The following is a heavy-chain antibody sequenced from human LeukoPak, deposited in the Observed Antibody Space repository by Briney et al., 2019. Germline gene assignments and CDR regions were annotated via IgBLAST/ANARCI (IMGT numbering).Heavy chain of an antibody. Sequence: NAGGSLRLSCAASGFTFSSAYMSWVRQAPGKGLEWVGRIKSQTDGGSADYAAPVRGRFTISRDDSRTTLYLEMNSLKDEDTAVYYCTTVPAYTSGWFGGIGYWRQGTRVTVSS. CDR3: TTVPAYTSGWFGGIGY. CDR1: GFTFSSAY. D-gene: IGHD6-19*01. CDR2: IKSQTDGGSA. V-gene: IGHV3-15*05. J-gene: IGHJ4*02.